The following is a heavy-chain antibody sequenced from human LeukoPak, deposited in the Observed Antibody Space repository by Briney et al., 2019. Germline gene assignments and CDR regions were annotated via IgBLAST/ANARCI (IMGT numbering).Heavy chain of an antibody. CDR3: ARDVGGSIDY. Sequence: GGSLRLSCAASGFTFSTYWMAWVRQAPGKGLEWVANIKEDESAKHQADSVKGRFTISRDNAQNSVYLQMSSLRGEDTAVYYCARDVGGSIDYWGQGTLVTVSS. CDR1: GFTFSTYW. D-gene: IGHD1-26*01. CDR2: IKEDESAK. V-gene: IGHV3-7*01. J-gene: IGHJ4*02.